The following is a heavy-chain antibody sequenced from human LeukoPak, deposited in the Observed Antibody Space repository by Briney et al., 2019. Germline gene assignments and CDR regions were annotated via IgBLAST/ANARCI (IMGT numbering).Heavy chain of an antibody. CDR1: GFTFSSYA. V-gene: IGHV3-23*01. CDR2: ISGNGGST. CDR3: AKESPAVAGTSNWFDP. D-gene: IGHD6-19*01. Sequence: PGGSLRLSCAASGFTFSSYAMSWVRQAPGKGLEWVSAISGNGGSTYYADSVKGRFTISRDNSKNTLYLQMNSLRAEDTAVYYCAKESPAVAGTSNWFDPWGQGTLVTVSS. J-gene: IGHJ5*02.